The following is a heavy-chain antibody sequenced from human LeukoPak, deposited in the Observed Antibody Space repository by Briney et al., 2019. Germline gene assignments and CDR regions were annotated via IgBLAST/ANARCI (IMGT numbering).Heavy chain of an antibody. J-gene: IGHJ6*02. D-gene: IGHD5-12*01. CDR2: MNNGPGAT. CDR1: GFSFSTSP. Sequence: GESLRLSCAASGFSFSTSPMSWVRQPPGKGLEWVSAMNNGPGATFYRDSVRGRFTISRDDSKSTLYLQMNSLRAEDTGTYYCAKTHYDLLDVWGQGATVTVSS. V-gene: IGHV3-23*01. CDR3: AKTHYDLLDV.